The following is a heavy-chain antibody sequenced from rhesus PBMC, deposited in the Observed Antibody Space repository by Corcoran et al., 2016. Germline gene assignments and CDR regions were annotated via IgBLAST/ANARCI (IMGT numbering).Heavy chain of an antibody. CDR2: IYGSSGST. D-gene: IGHD6-25*01. Sequence: QVQLQESGPGVVKPAEPLSLTCAVSGYSISSGSDWTWIRQPPGQGLEWIGYIYGSSGSTNYNPSLKTRVTISKDTSKNQFSLKLSSVTAADTAVYYCARLYSGSWNLFDYWGQGVLVTVSS. CDR3: ARLYSGSWNLFDY. J-gene: IGHJ4*01. V-gene: IGHV4-76*01. CDR1: GYSISSGSD.